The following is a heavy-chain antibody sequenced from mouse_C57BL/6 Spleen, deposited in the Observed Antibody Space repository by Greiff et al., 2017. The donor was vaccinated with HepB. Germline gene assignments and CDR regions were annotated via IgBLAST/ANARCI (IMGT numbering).Heavy chain of an antibody. CDR1: GFTFSDYY. D-gene: IGHD1-1*01. V-gene: IGHV5-16*01. J-gene: IGHJ4*01. CDR2: INYDGSST. CDR3: ARDRLYYGSSYAMDY. Sequence: DVKLVESEGGLVQPGSSMKLSCTASGFTFSDYYMAWVRQVPEKGLEWVANINYDGSSTYYLDSLKSRFIISRDNAKNILYLQMSSLKSEDTATYYCARDRLYYGSSYAMDYWGQGTSVTVSS.